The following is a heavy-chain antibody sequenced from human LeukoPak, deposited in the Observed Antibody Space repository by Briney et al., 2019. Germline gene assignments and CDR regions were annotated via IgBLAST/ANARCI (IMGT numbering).Heavy chain of an antibody. Sequence: SVRVSCKASGGTFSSYAISWVRQAPGQGLEWMGGIIPIFGTANYAQKFQGRVTITADESTSTAYMELSSLRSEDTAVYYCARERNYYDSSGLSYYYGMDVWGQGTTVTVSS. V-gene: IGHV1-69*13. CDR1: GGTFSSYA. CDR3: ARERNYYDSSGLSYYYGMDV. D-gene: IGHD3-22*01. J-gene: IGHJ6*02. CDR2: IIPIFGTA.